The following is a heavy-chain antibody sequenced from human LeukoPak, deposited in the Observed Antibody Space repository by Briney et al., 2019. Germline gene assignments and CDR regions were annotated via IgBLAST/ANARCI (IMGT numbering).Heavy chain of an antibody. CDR1: GGSISNYY. CDR3: AREGGFYRPLDY. D-gene: IGHD3-3*01. V-gene: IGHV4-4*07. Sequence: SETLSLTCTVSGGSISNYYWSWIRQPAGKGLEWIGRINTSGSTNCNPSLKSRVTMSVDTSKNQLSLKLTSVTAADTAVYYCAREGGFYRPLDYSGQGTLVTVSS. CDR2: INTSGST. J-gene: IGHJ4*02.